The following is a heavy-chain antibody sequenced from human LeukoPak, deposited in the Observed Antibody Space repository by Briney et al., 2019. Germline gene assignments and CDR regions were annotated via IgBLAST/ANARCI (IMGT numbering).Heavy chain of an antibody. V-gene: IGHV1-46*01. J-gene: IGHJ3*02. Sequence: GASVKVSCKASGYSFTNYYMHWVRQAPGQGLEWLGKINPSDGSINYAQKFQGRVTMTRDMSTNTLYMALSSLRSEETAVYYCARVQSPSYYDILTGIYDAFDIWGQGTMVTVSS. D-gene: IGHD3-9*01. CDR3: ARVQSPSYYDILTGIYDAFDI. CDR2: INPSDGSI. CDR1: GYSFTNYY.